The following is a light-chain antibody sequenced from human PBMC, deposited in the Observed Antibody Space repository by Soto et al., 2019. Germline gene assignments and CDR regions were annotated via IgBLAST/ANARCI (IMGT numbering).Light chain of an antibody. V-gene: IGLV1-47*01. CDR1: SFNIGSNY. CDR3: AAWDYSLSGVV. CDR2: RNN. Sequence: QSVLTQPPSASGTPGQRVTISCSGSSFNIGSNYVYWYQQRPGTAPKLLIYRNNQRPSGVPDRFPGSKSGTSASLAISGLRSEDADDYYCAAWDYSLSGVVFGGGTKVTVL. J-gene: IGLJ2*01.